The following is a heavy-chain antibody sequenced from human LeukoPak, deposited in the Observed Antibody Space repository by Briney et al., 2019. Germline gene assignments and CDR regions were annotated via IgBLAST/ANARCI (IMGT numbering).Heavy chain of an antibody. CDR1: GYTFTGYY. V-gene: IGHV1-2*02. CDR2: INPNSGGT. D-gene: IGHD6-13*01. Sequence: ASVKVSCKASGYTFTGYYMHWVRQAPGQGLGWMGWINPNSGGTNYAQKFQGRVTMTRDTSISTAYMELSRLRSDDTAVYYCARDTGRGSSSLIDYWGQGTLVTVSS. J-gene: IGHJ4*02. CDR3: ARDTGRGSSSLIDY.